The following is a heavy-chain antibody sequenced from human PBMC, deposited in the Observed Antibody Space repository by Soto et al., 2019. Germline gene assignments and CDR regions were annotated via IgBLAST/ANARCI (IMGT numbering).Heavy chain of an antibody. J-gene: IGHJ4*02. CDR3: ARDKITGLFDY. V-gene: IGHV4-34*01. Sequence: QVQLQQWGAGLLKPSETLSLTCAVYGGSFSGYYWTWIRQPPGTGLEWIGEINHSGSTNYNPSLKGRVTISVDTSMNQFSLKLTSVTAADTAVYYCARDKITGLFDYWGQGTLVTVSS. CDR2: INHSGST. CDR1: GGSFSGYY. D-gene: IGHD2-8*02.